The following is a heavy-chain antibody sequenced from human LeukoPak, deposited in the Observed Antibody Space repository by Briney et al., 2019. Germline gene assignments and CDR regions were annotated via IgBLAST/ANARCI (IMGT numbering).Heavy chain of an antibody. CDR2: IKSKTDGGTT. J-gene: IGHJ3*02. CDR3: TTDPVTTPLDAFDI. Sequence: PGRSLRLSCAASGFTFSSYGMHWVRQAPGKGLEWVGRIKSKTDGGTTDYAAPVKGRFTISRDDSKNTLYLQMNSLKTEDTAVYYCTTDPVTTPLDAFDIWGQGTMVTVSS. D-gene: IGHD4-17*01. V-gene: IGHV3-15*07. CDR1: GFTFSSYG.